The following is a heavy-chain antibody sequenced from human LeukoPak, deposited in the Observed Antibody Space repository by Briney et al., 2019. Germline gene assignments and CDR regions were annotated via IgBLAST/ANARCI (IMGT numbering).Heavy chain of an antibody. Sequence: ASETLSLTCTVSGGSISSSSYYWGWIRQPPGKGLEWIGSIYYSGSTYYNPSLKSRVTISVDTSKNQFSLKLSSVTAADTAVYYCARQETGDLSYYYYYMDVWGKGTTVTVSS. CDR1: GGSISSSSYY. V-gene: IGHV4-39*01. J-gene: IGHJ6*03. CDR3: ARQETGDLSYYYYYMDV. CDR2: IYYSGST. D-gene: IGHD7-27*01.